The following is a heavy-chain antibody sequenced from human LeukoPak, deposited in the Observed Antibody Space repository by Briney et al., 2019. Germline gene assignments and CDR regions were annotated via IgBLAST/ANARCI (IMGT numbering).Heavy chain of an antibody. J-gene: IGHJ3*02. CDR2: IYENGGTT. D-gene: IGHD1-14*01. CDR3: AKAKSSLTTGGDAFDI. Sequence: GGSLRLSCVGSGFTFRSHAMSWVRQAPEKGLEFVSGIYENGGTTYYADSVKGRFSISRDNSKNTLYLQMNSLRAEDTAVYYCAKAKSSLTTGGDAFDIWGQGTMVTVSS. CDR1: GFTFRSHA. V-gene: IGHV3-23*01.